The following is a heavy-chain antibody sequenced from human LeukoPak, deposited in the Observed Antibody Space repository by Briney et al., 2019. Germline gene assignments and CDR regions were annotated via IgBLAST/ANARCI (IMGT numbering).Heavy chain of an antibody. J-gene: IGHJ4*02. CDR2: TYYSGST. Sequence: SETLSLTCTVSGGSISSSSYYWGWIRQPPGKGLEWIGSTYYSGSTYYNPSLKSRVTISVDTSKNQFSLKLSSVTAADTAVYYCARDTAMVGRAFDYWGQGTLVTVSS. V-gene: IGHV4-39*02. CDR3: ARDTAMVGRAFDY. CDR1: GGSISSSSYY. D-gene: IGHD5-18*01.